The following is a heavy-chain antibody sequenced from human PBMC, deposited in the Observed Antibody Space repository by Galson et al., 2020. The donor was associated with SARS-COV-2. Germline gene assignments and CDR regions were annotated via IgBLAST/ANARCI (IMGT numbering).Heavy chain of an antibody. CDR2: VYYTGTT. J-gene: IGHJ4*02. CDR3: ARRDINTWYLDY. D-gene: IGHD2-15*01. Sequence: ETSETLSLTCTISGASITDYYWSWVRQSPGKTLEWLGYVYYTGTTRYNPSVNSRLTMSLDTSRNRVSLKLRSVTAADTALYYWARRDINTWYLDYWSQGILVTVSS. V-gene: IGHV4-59*01. CDR1: GASITDYY.